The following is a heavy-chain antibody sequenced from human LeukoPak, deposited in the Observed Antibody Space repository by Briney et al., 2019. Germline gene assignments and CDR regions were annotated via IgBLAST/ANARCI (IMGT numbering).Heavy chain of an antibody. D-gene: IGHD6-13*01. CDR2: INHSGST. J-gene: IGHJ4*02. CDR3: ARGLRQQLVLSRFDY. Sequence: SKTLSLTCAVYGGSFSGYYWSWIRQPPGKGLEWIGEINHSGSTNYNPSLKSRVTISVDTSKNQFSLKLSSVTAADTAVYYCARGLRQQLVLSRFDYWGQGTLVTVSS. V-gene: IGHV4-34*01. CDR1: GGSFSGYY.